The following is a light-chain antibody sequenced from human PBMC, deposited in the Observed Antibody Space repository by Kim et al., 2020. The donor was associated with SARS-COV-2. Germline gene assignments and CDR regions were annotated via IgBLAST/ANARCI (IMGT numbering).Light chain of an antibody. V-gene: IGKV1-5*03. J-gene: IGKJ4*01. Sequence: DIQMTQSPSTLSVFVGDRVTITCRASQSIGIWLAWYQQKPGKAPRLLIYEASNLDSGVPSRFSGSGSRTEFTLTISSLQTDDFATYYCQQYNRSPGLTFGGGTKVDIK. CDR1: QSIGIW. CDR3: QQYNRSPGLT. CDR2: EAS.